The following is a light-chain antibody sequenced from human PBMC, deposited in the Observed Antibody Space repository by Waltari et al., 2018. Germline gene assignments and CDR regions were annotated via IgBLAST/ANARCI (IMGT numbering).Light chain of an antibody. J-gene: IGKJ1*01. CDR3: QHYVRLPVT. CDR2: AAS. V-gene: IGKV3-20*01. Sequence: EIVLTQSPGTLSLSPGERATLSCRASQSVSRTLARYQQKPGQAPSLLIYAASTRATGIPDRFSGSGSGTDFRLTISRLEPEDFAVYYCQHYVRLPVTFGQGTKVEIK. CDR1: QSVSRT.